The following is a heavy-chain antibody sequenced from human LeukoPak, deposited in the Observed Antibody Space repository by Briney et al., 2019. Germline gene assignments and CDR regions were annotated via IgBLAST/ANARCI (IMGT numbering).Heavy chain of an antibody. D-gene: IGHD1-26*01. CDR2: IYPGDSDI. CDR1: GDSFTTYW. CDR3: ARLTNLYTGSYCH. Sequence: GESLKISCKGSGDSFTTYWIAWVRQMPGEGLEWMGIIYPGDSDIKYSPSFQGQVTISADKSINTAYLQWNSLKASDTAMYYCARLTNLYTGSYCHWGQGTLVTVSS. V-gene: IGHV5-51*01. J-gene: IGHJ4*02.